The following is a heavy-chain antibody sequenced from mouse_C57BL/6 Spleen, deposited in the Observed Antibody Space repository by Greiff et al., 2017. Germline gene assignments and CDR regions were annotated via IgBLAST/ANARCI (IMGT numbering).Heavy chain of an antibody. J-gene: IGHJ4*01. V-gene: IGHV14-1*01. D-gene: IGHD2-1*01. CDR2: IDPEDGDT. Sequence: EVQLQQSGAELVRPGASVKLSCTASGFNIKDYYMHWVKQRPEQGLEWIGRIDPEDGDTEYAPKFQGKATMTADTSSNTAYLQLSSLTSEDTAVYYCTPGYGNYYAMDYWGQGTSVTVSS. CDR3: TPGYGNYYAMDY. CDR1: GFNIKDYY.